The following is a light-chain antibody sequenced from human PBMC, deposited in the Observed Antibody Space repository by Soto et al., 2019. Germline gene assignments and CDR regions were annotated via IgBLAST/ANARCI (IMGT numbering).Light chain of an antibody. CDR3: ATWDDRLTAWV. CDR1: NSNIGSNA. Sequence: QSVLTQSPSVSGAPRQSVNISCSGNNSNIGSNAVPWYQQLPGKAPKLLMYYNDMLPSGVSDRFSGSKSGTSASLAISGLQSEDEGDYYCATWDDRLTAWVFGGGTKLTVL. V-gene: IGLV1-36*01. J-gene: IGLJ3*02. CDR2: YND.